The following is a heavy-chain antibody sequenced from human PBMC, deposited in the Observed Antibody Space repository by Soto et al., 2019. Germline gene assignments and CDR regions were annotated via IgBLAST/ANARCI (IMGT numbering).Heavy chain of an antibody. CDR3: VHGSYTRGQYDAFDV. D-gene: IGHD6-19*01. Sequence: QITLKESGPAVVKPTQTLTLTCTFPGFSLSTGGVLVGWVRQPPGEALEWLALIFGDGDERYSSSLTHRLTIAKDSSANHVVLRLANVDLVDSGTYYCVHGSYTRGQYDAFDVWGQGTLVTVSS. V-gene: IGHV2-5*02. CDR1: GFSLSTGGVL. CDR2: IFGDGDE. J-gene: IGHJ3*01.